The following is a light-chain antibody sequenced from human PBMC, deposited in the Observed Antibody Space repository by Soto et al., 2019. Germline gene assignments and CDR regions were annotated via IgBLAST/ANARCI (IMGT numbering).Light chain of an antibody. V-gene: IGLV2-14*01. CDR3: SSFTTSTTLYV. Sequence: ALTQPRSVSGSPGQSVTISCTGTSSDIGGYNYVSWYQQHPGKVPKLIIFEVSTRPSGVSNRFSGSKSGSTASLTISGLQADDEADYYCSSFTTSTTLYVFGTGTKVTVL. CDR1: SSDIGGYNY. CDR2: EVS. J-gene: IGLJ1*01.